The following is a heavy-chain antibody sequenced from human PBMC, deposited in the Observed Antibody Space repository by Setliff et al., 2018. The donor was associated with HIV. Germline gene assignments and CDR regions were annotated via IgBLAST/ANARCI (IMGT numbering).Heavy chain of an antibody. V-gene: IGHV1-3*01. D-gene: IGHD3-22*01. J-gene: IGHJ2*01. CDR3: ARHQAPYYGSSGYNPNWYFDL. CDR2: VNAGNGDT. CDR1: GYTFTNYA. Sequence: ASVKVSCKASGYTFTNYAIHWVRQAPGQRLEWMGWVNAGNGDTKYSQKFQGRVTITTDTSASTAYMELNSLSSEDTAVYYRARHQAPYYGSSGYNPNWYFDLWGRGTLVTVSS.